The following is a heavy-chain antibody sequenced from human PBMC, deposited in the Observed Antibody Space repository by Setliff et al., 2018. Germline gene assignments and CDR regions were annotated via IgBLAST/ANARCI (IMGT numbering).Heavy chain of an antibody. V-gene: IGHV4-39*02. J-gene: IGHJ4*02. D-gene: IGHD3-10*01. CDR2: IYYSGNT. CDR1: GGSIAGSTYY. Sequence: SETLSLTCNVSGGSIAGSTYYWGWIRQPPGKGLEWIGGIYYSGNTYYNSSLRSRVTISVDTSKNQFSLSLSSVTAADAAVYFCARESATIGEFPLYYFDKWGQGIPVTVSS. CDR3: ARESATIGEFPLYYFDK.